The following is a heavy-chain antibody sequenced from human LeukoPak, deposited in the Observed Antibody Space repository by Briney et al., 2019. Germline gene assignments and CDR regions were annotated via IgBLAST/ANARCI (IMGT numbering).Heavy chain of an antibody. D-gene: IGHD3-22*01. CDR2: ISGSGGST. Sequence: GGSLRLSCAASGFTFSSYAMSWVRQAPGKGLEWVSAISGSGGSTYYADSVKGRFTISRDNSKNTLYLQMNSLRAEDTAVYYCAKGSSDSSGYYYIFDYWGQGNLVTVSS. CDR1: GFTFSSYA. J-gene: IGHJ4*02. CDR3: AKGSSDSSGYYYIFDY. V-gene: IGHV3-23*01.